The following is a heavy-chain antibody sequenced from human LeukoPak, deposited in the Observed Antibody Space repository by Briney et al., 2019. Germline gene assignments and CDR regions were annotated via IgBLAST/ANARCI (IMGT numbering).Heavy chain of an antibody. CDR1: GYTFTSYD. D-gene: IGHD1-26*01. Sequence: ASAKVSCKASGYTFTSYDINWVRQATGQGLEWMGWMNPNSGNTGYAQKFQGRVTMTRNTSISTAYMELSSLRSEDTAVYYCARGLESGRPWEYYFDYWGQGTLVNGSS. CDR2: MNPNSGNT. V-gene: IGHV1-8*01. CDR3: ARGLESGRPWEYYFDY. J-gene: IGHJ4*02.